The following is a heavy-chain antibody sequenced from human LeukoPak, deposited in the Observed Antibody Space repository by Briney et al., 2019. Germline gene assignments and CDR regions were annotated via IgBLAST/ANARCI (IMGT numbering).Heavy chain of an antibody. CDR2: VNLYNGAT. CDR3: ASWAGGNEPVASFDY. D-gene: IGHD1-14*01. CDR1: GYSFTAYY. V-gene: IGHV1-2*02. Sequence: ASVKVSCKPTGYSFTAYYIFWMRQAPAQGLECMGWVNLYNGATKYAQRFQSRVTMTRDTSISKAYMELSRLRSDDTATYYCASWAGGNEPVASFDYWGQGTLVTVSS. J-gene: IGHJ4*02.